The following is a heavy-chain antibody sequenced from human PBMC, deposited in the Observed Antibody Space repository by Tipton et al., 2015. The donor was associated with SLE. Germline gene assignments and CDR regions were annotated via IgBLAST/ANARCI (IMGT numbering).Heavy chain of an antibody. CDR3: ARDEYRYDTTGYHLLGHFDF. CDR2: VYYTGHT. CDR1: GFTVSDNP. V-gene: IGHV4-34*11. Sequence: LRLSCAASGFTVSDNPMTWVRQPPGKGLEWVGTVYYTGHTFYNPSLKSRVTISVDTSKNQFSLNLSSVTAADTAVYYCARDEYRYDTTGYHLLGHFDFWGQGTLVTVSS. D-gene: IGHD3-22*01. J-gene: IGHJ4*02.